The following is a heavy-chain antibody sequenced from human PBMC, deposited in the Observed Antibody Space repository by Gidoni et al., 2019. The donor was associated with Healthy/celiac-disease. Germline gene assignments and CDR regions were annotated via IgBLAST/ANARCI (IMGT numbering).Heavy chain of an antibody. CDR1: GSTFSNAW. CDR2: TKSKTDEGTT. Sequence: EVQLVESGGGLVKPVGSLTLSCSTSGSTFSNAWMSGLRQAPGKGLEWVGRTKSKTDEGTTDYAATVKGRFTISREESKNTRYLQMNSLKTEDTAVYYCTTDYGDYLDDWGQGTLVTVSS. D-gene: IGHD4-17*01. J-gene: IGHJ4*02. V-gene: IGHV3-15*01. CDR3: TTDYGDYLDD.